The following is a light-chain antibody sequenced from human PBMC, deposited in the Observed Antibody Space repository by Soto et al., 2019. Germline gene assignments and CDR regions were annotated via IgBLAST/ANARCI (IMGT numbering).Light chain of an antibody. CDR3: QLSDSTPPVT. V-gene: IGKV1-39*01. J-gene: IGKJ4*01. Sequence: DIQMTQSPSSLSASVGDRVTITCRASQSISSYLNWYQQKPGKAPKLLIYAAASLQSGVPSRFSGSGSGTDVTLIIISPQTEDFETHYWQLSDSTPPVTFGGGTKVEIK. CDR1: QSISSY. CDR2: AAA.